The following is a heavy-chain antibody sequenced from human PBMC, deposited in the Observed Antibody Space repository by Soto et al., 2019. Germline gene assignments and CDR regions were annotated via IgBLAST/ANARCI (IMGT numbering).Heavy chain of an antibody. CDR2: ISSNGGST. Sequence: EVQLVESGEGLVQPGGSLRLSCAASGFTFSSYAMHWVRQAPGKGLEYVSAISSNGGSTYYADSVKGRFTISRDNYKNTLYLQMGRLRAEDMAVYYCARGAGWFDYWGQGTLVTVSS. CDR3: ARGAGWFDY. V-gene: IGHV3-64*02. CDR1: GFTFSSYA. J-gene: IGHJ4*02. D-gene: IGHD2-15*01.